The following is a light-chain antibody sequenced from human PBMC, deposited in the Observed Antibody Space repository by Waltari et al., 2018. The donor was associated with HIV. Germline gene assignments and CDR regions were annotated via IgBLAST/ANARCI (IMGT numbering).Light chain of an antibody. J-gene: IGLJ3*02. CDR2: LNSDGSH. Sequence: QRVLPQSPSASASLGASVKLTCTLSSGHSSYAIAWHQQQPEKGARYLMKLNSDGSHSKGDGIPDRFSGSSSGAERYLTISSLQSEDEADYYCQTWGTGMHWVFGGGTKLTV. CDR3: QTWGTGMHWV. V-gene: IGLV4-69*01. CDR1: SGHSSYA.